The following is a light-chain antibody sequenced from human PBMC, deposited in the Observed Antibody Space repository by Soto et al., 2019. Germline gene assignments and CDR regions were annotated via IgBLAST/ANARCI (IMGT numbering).Light chain of an antibody. J-gene: IGKJ1*01. CDR2: GAS. CDR3: QQDYNLPWT. V-gene: IGKV3D-7*01. CDR1: QSVSSSY. Sequence: EIVMTQSPATLSLSPGERSTLSCMASQSVSSSYLSWYQQKPGQAPRLLIYGASTRATGIPARFSGSGSGTDFTLTISSLQPEDFAVYYCQQDYNLPWTFGQGTKVDIK.